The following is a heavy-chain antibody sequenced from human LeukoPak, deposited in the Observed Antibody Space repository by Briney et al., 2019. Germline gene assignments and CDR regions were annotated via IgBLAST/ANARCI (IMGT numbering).Heavy chain of an antibody. Sequence: PSETLSLTCTVSGGSISSYYWSWIRQPAGKGPEWIGRIYTSGSTNYNPSLKSRVTMSVDTSKNQFSLKLSSVTAADTAVYYRASTRYSSSWYLSDNWFDPWGQGTLVTVSS. CDR2: IYTSGST. V-gene: IGHV4-4*07. D-gene: IGHD6-13*01. CDR1: GGSISSYY. J-gene: IGHJ5*02. CDR3: ASTRYSSSWYLSDNWFDP.